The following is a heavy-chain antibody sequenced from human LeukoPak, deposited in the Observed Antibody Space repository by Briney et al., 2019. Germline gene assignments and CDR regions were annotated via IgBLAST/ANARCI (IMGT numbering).Heavy chain of an antibody. J-gene: IGHJ4*02. CDR3: AREYDSRARFDS. CDR1: GDSFISHT. CDR2: IGYSGSPI. D-gene: IGHD4-11*01. V-gene: IGHV3-48*01. Sequence: GGSLRLSCAGSGDSFISHTMIWVRQAPGKGLEWISYIGYSGSPIYYADSVKGRFGISRDDAKTPLYLHMNSLRAEDTAIYYCAREYDSRARFDSWGQGILVTVSS.